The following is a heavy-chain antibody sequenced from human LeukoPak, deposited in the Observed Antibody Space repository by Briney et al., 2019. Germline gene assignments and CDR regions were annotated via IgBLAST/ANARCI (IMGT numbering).Heavy chain of an antibody. J-gene: IGHJ4*02. CDR3: ASSTGI. Sequence: PGGSLRLSCTASGFSFSGHWMHWARQLPGKGLVWASRISPTGSTTSYADSVKGRFTISRDNAKNSLYLQMNSLRAEDTAVYYCASSTGIWGQGTLVTVSS. CDR1: GFSFSGHW. CDR2: ISPTGSTT. V-gene: IGHV3-74*01. D-gene: IGHD2-2*01.